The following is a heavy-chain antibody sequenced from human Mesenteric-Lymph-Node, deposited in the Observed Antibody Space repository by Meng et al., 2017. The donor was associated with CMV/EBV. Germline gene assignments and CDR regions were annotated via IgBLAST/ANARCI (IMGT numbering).Heavy chain of an antibody. V-gene: IGHV1-46*01. CDR1: GYTFTGYY. CDR2: INPSGGST. CDR3: ARDLGGYYDSTGPTLGYGMDV. J-gene: IGHJ6*02. Sequence: ASVKVSCKASGYTFTGYYMHWVRQAPGQGLEWMGLINPSGGSTNYAQKFQGRITMTRDTSTSTAYMELSSLRSEDTAMYYCARDLGGYYDSTGPTLGYGMDVWGQGTTVTVSS. D-gene: IGHD3-22*01.